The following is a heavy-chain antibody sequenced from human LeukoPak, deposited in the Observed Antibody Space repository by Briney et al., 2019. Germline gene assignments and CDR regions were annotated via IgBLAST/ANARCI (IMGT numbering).Heavy chain of an antibody. CDR3: ARVGRDYYGSGSYVNY. Sequence: GASVKVSCKASGGTFSNNPISWVRQAPGQGLEWMGEIIPIFGTATYAQKFQGRVTITADTSTSTVYMELSSLRSEDTAVYYCARVGRDYYGSGSYVNYWGQGTLVTVSS. V-gene: IGHV1-69*06. CDR1: GGTFSNNP. J-gene: IGHJ4*02. CDR2: IIPIFGTA. D-gene: IGHD3-10*01.